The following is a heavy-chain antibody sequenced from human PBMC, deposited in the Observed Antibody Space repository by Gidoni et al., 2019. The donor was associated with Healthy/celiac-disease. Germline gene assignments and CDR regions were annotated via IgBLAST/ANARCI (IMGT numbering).Heavy chain of an antibody. CDR3: ARDPPSGYYDSSGYYDY. CDR1: GFTFTRYW. V-gene: IGHV3-74*01. D-gene: IGHD3-22*01. CDR2: INSDGSST. Sequence: EVQLVESGGGLVHPGGSLSLSCASSGFTFTRYWMHWVRQAPGKGLVWVSRINSDGSSTSYADSVKGRFTISRDNAKNTLYLQMNSLRAEDTAVYYCARDPPSGYYDSSGYYDYWGQGTLVTVSS. J-gene: IGHJ4*02.